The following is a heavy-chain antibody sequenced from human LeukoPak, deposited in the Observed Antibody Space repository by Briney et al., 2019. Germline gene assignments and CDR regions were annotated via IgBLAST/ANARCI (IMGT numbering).Heavy chain of an antibody. V-gene: IGHV4-59*01. CDR3: ARGDYGDYEQTYYFDY. J-gene: IGHJ4*02. CDR2: IYYSGST. D-gene: IGHD4-17*01. CDR1: GGSISSYY. Sequence: SETLSLTCTVSGGSISSYYWSWIRQPPGKGLEWIGCIYYSGSTNYNPSLKSRVTISVDTSKNQFSLKLSSVTAADTAVYYCARGDYGDYEQTYYFDYWGQGTLVSVSS.